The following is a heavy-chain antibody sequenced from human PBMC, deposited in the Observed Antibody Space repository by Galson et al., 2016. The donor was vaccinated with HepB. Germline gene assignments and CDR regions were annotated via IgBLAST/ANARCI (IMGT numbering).Heavy chain of an antibody. J-gene: IGHJ4*02. V-gene: IGHV3-9*01. CDR3: AKDIEAWRIAVTGYFDY. CDR1: GFTFSNYA. Sequence: SLRLSCAASGFTFSNYAMSWVRQAPGKGLEWVSSISWNSGSIAYADSVKGRSTISRDNAKNSLYLHMNSLRPEDTALYYCAKDIEAWRIAVTGYFDYWGQGTLVTVSS. D-gene: IGHD6-19*01. CDR2: ISWNSGSI.